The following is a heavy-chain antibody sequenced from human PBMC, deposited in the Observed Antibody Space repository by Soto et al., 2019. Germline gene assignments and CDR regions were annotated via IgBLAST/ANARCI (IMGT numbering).Heavy chain of an antibody. V-gene: IGHV3-30*18. Sequence: GGSLRLSCAASGFTFSSYGMHWVRQAPGKGLEWVAVISYDGSNKYYADSVKGRFTISRDNSKNTLYLQMNSLRAEDTAVYYCAKECRITFGGPVDYWGQGTLVTVS. D-gene: IGHD3-16*01. CDR2: ISYDGSNK. CDR1: GFTFSSYG. J-gene: IGHJ4*02. CDR3: AKECRITFGGPVDY.